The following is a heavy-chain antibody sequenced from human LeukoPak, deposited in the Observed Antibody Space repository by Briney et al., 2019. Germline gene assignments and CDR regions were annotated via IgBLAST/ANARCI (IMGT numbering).Heavy chain of an antibody. CDR1: GFTFSSHW. Sequence: GGSLRLSCAASGFTFSSHWMTWVRQAPGKGLEWVSAISGSGGSTYYADSVKGRFTISRDNSKNTLYLQMNSLRAEDTAVYYCAKDPLLRSGPYYFDYWGQGTLVTVSS. D-gene: IGHD3-3*01. CDR3: AKDPLLRSGPYYFDY. V-gene: IGHV3-23*01. J-gene: IGHJ4*02. CDR2: ISGSGGST.